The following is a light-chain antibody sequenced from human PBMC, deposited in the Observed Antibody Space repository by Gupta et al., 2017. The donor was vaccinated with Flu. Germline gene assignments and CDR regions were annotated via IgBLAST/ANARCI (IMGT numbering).Light chain of an antibody. J-gene: IGKJ1*01. CDR2: WAS. V-gene: IGKV4-1*01. Sequence: DILMTQSPDSLAVSLGERATINCKSSQSVLYSPNNKNYLAWYQQKPGQPPKLLIYWASTRESGVPDRFSGSGSGTDFTLTISSLQAEDVAVYYCQQYYSTPVTFGQGTKVEIK. CDR1: QSVLYSPNNKNY. CDR3: QQYYSTPVT.